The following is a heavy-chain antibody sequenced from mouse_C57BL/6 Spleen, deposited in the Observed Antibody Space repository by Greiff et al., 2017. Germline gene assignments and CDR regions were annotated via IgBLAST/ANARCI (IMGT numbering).Heavy chain of an antibody. J-gene: IGHJ4*01. CDR1: GFNIKDYY. CDR2: IDPEDGET. D-gene: IGHD1-1*01. CDR3: ARFPLLLAGAMDY. Sequence: EVQLQPSGAELVKPGASVKLSCTASGFNIKDYYMHWVKQRTEQGLEWIGRIDPEDGETQYAPKFPGQATITADTASKPAYLQLSSLTSEDTAVYFCARFPLLLAGAMDYGGQGTSVTVSS. V-gene: IGHV14-2*01.